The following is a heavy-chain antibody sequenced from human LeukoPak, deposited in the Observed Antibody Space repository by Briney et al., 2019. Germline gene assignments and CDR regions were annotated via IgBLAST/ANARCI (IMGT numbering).Heavy chain of an antibody. J-gene: IGHJ3*02. D-gene: IGHD4-17*01. CDR3: ARLNDYGFGAFDI. CDR2: ISSSSSYI. Sequence: GGSLRLSCAASGFTFSSYSMNWVRQAPGKGLEWVSSISSSSSYIYYADSVKGRFTISRDNAKNSLYLQMNSLRAEDTAVYYCARLNDYGFGAFDIWGQGTMVTVSS. CDR1: GFTFSSYS. V-gene: IGHV3-21*01.